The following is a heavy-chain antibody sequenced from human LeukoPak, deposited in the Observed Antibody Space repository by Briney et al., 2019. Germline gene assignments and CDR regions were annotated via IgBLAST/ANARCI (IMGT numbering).Heavy chain of an antibody. V-gene: IGHV4-34*01. J-gene: IGHJ6*03. Sequence: PSETLSLTCAVYGGSFSGYYWSWIRQPPGKGLEWIGEINHSGSTNYNPSLKSRVTISVDTSKNQFSLKLSSVTAADTAVYYCARAVGPGSFQTYYYYMDVWGKGTTVTISS. CDR1: GGSFSGYY. D-gene: IGHD3-10*01. CDR2: INHSGST. CDR3: ARAVGPGSFQTYYYYMDV.